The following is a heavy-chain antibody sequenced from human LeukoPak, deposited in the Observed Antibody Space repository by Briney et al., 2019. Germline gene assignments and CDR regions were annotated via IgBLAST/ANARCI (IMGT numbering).Heavy chain of an antibody. V-gene: IGHV3-74*01. CDR2: IYSDGSRT. J-gene: IGHJ3*02. CDR1: GFTLSSNW. Sequence: GGSLRLSCATSGFTLSSNWMHWVRQGPGKGLVWVSRIYSDGSRTNYADSVKGRFTISGDSAKNTLYLQMNSLRAEDTAVYYCARSGRGGAFDIWGQGTMVTVSS. CDR3: ARSGRGGAFDI. D-gene: IGHD1-26*01.